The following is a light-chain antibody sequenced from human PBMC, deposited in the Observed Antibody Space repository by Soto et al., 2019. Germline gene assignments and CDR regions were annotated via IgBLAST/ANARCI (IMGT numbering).Light chain of an antibody. CDR2: GAS. CDR3: QQYGSSPST. Sequence: EMVLTQCPGTLFLSPGERATLSCRAIQSVSSNYLAWFQQKPGQAPRLLMFGASSRATGIPDRLSGSGSGTDFSLIISRLEPEHFAADYCQQYGSSPSTFCPGTKVDTK. V-gene: IGKV3-20*01. J-gene: IGKJ1*01. CDR1: QSVSSNY.